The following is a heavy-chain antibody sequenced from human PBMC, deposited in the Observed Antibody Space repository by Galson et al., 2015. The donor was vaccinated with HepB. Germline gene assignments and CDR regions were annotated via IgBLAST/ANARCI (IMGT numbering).Heavy chain of an antibody. D-gene: IGHD4-17*01. CDR1: SHTFTTYD. V-gene: IGHV1-8*01. CDR2: KNPNSGNT. CDR3: ARVLCPYGDHVFDY. J-gene: IGHJ4*02. Sequence: PLKVSCKASSHTFTTYDINCVRQATGQGLEWMGRKNPNSGNTDYAQKFQSRVTMTRNTSISTAYMELRSLRSEDTAVYYCARVLCPYGDHVFDYWGQGTLVTVSS.